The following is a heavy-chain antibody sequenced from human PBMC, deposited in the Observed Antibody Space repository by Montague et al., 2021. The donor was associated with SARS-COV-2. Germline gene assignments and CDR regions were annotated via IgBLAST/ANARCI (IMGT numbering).Heavy chain of an antibody. V-gene: IGHV4-59*01. CDR2: IYDGGAV. J-gene: IGHJ3*02. D-gene: IGHD4-23*01. Sequence: SETLSLTCTVSVGSITGYYWSWLRRSPGKGLEWIAYIYDGGAVNYNPSLGSRVTISTDTSKNQLSLKVNSVTAADTAVYYCVRDHPYGGPRGAYDIWGQGTVVTVSS. CDR1: VGSITGYY. CDR3: VRDHPYGGPRGAYDI.